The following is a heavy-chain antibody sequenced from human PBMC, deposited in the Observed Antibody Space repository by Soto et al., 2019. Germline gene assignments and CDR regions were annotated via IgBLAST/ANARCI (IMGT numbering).Heavy chain of an antibody. CDR3: AREGAYSYRPSGRLDY. CDR2: ISYDGSNK. J-gene: IGHJ4*02. Sequence: QVQLVESGGGVVQPGRSLRLSCAASGFTFSSYAMHWVRQAPGKGLEWVAVISYDGSNKYYADSVKGRFTISRDNSKNSLYLQMNSLRAEDTAVYYCAREGAYSYRPSGRLDYWGQGTLVTVSS. V-gene: IGHV3-30-3*01. CDR1: GFTFSSYA. D-gene: IGHD5-18*01.